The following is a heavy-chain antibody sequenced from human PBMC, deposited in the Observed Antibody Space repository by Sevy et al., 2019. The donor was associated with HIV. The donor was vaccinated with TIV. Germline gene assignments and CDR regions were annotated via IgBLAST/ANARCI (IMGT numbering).Heavy chain of an antibody. CDR3: AREENRELGTIPLDS. Sequence: GGSLRLSCAASGFTFSHHNMNWVRQAPGKGLECISYISKSGSTTYFADSVRGRFTISRDNAKNSLFLEMHSLTDEDTAVYYCAREENRELGTIPLDSWGRGIQVTVSS. D-gene: IGHD7-27*01. J-gene: IGHJ4*02. CDR1: GFTFSHHN. CDR2: ISKSGSTT. V-gene: IGHV3-48*02.